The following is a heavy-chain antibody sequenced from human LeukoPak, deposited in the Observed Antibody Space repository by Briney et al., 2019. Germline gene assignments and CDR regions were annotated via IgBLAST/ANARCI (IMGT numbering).Heavy chain of an antibody. Sequence: SETLSLTCTVSGGSINSYYWSWIRQPPGKTLEWIGYIFYTGSTKYNPSLKSRVTISVDTSKNQFSLKLTSVTAADTAVYYCARVIVHGYSDYWGQGALVTVSS. J-gene: IGHJ4*02. D-gene: IGHD2-8*01. V-gene: IGHV4-59*08. CDR1: GGSINSYY. CDR3: ARVIVHGYSDY. CDR2: IFYTGST.